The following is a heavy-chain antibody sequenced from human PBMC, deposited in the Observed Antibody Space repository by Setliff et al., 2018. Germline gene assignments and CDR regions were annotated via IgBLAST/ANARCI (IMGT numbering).Heavy chain of an antibody. Sequence: TLSLTCAVSGGSISSGGYYWSWIRQPAGKGLEWIGHIYTSGSTNYNPSLKSRVTISVDTSKNQFSLKLSSVTAADTAVYYCARLSSSLPDYWGQGTLVTVSS. CDR2: IYTSGST. CDR1: GGSISSGGYY. J-gene: IGHJ4*02. V-gene: IGHV4-61*09. D-gene: IGHD6-6*01. CDR3: ARLSSSLPDY.